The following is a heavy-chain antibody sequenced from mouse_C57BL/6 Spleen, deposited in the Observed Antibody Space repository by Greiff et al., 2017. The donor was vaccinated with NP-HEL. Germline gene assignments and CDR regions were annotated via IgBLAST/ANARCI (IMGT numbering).Heavy chain of an antibody. CDR3: ARHWDGY. J-gene: IGHJ2*01. Sequence: EVQLQQSGPELVKPGASVKISCKASGYTFTDYYMNWVKQSHGKSLEWIGDINPNNGGTSYNQKFKGKATLTVDKPSSTAYMELRSLTSEDSAVYYCARHWDGYWGQGTTLTVSS. V-gene: IGHV1-26*01. CDR1: GYTFTDYY. D-gene: IGHD4-1*01. CDR2: INPNNGGT.